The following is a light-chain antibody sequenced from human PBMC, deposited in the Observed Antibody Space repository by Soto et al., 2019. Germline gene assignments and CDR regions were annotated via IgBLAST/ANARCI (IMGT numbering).Light chain of an antibody. V-gene: IGKV1-39*01. CDR3: QQSYSTPWT. CDR1: QSISSY. J-gene: IGKJ1*01. Sequence: DIQMTQSPSSLSASVGDRVTITCRASQSISSYLNWYQQKPGKAPKLLIYAASSLQSGVPSRFSGSGSGTDFTLTISSLHPDDFATYYCQQSYSTPWTFGQGTKVDIK. CDR2: AAS.